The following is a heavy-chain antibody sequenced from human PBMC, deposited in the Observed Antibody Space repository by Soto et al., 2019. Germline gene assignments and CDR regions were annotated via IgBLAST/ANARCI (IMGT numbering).Heavy chain of an antibody. D-gene: IGHD3-9*01. J-gene: IGHJ4*02. CDR1: GGALSSGNCY. CDR2: IYYSGST. V-gene: IGHV4-30-4*01. CDR3: ARTPLTGNKRDYYFDG. Sequence: QVQLKESGPGLVKPSQTLSLTCTVSGGALSSGNCYWSWIRKPPGKVLEWIGHIYYSGSTYDIPSLKSRLTTPADTSKNPPSLKPSSVTAAATAVNYCARTPLTGNKRDYYFDGWRQGTMFTFSS.